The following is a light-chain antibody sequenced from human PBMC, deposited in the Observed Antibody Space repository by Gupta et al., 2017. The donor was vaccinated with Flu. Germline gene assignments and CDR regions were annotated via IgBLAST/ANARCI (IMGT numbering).Light chain of an antibody. J-gene: IGLJ1*01. Sequence: SDVGAYKYVSWYQQHPGKAPKLMIYEVSNRPSGVSNRFSGSKSGNTASLTISGLQAEDETDYYCTSYTSSSTLYVFGTGTKVTVL. V-gene: IGLV2-14*01. CDR3: TSYTSSSTLYV. CDR2: EVS. CDR1: SDVGAYKY.